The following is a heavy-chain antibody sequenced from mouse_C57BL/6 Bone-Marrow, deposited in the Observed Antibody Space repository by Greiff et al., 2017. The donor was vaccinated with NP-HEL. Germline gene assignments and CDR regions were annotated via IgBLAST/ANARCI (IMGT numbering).Heavy chain of an antibody. J-gene: IGHJ2*01. V-gene: IGHV1-69*01. CDR1: GYTFTSYW. CDR3: ARRGQLRLYFDY. Sequence: QVQLQQPGAELVMPGASVKLSCKASGYTFTSYWMHWVKQRPGQGLEWIGELDPSDSYTNYNQKFKGKSTLTEDKSSSTAYMQLSSLTSEDSAVYYCARRGQLRLYFDYWGQGTTLTVSS. CDR2: LDPSDSYT. D-gene: IGHD3-2*02.